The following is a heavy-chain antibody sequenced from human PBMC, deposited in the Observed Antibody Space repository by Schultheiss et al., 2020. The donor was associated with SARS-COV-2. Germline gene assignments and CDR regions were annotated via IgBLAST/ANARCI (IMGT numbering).Heavy chain of an antibody. D-gene: IGHD2-21*02. CDR1: GFTFSSYS. V-gene: IGHV3-48*01. J-gene: IGHJ4*02. CDR2: ISSSSSTI. CDR3: ARDGDIVVVTAILDY. Sequence: GGSLRLSCAASGFTFSSYSMNWVRQAPGKGLEWVSYISSSSSTIYYADSVKGRFTISRDNSKNTLYLQMNSLRAEDTAVYYCARDGDIVVVTAILDYWGQGTLVTVSS.